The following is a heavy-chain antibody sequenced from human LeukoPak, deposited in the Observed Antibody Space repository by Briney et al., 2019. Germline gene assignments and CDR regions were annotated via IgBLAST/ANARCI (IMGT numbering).Heavy chain of an antibody. D-gene: IGHD1-26*01. Sequence: SQTLSLTCAISGDSVSSNSASWNWIRQSPSRGLEWLGRTYYRSKWNTDYAVSVKGRITINPDTFKNQFSLYLNSVTPEDTAVYYCARDPDSSYEWGPFDPWGQGTLVTVSS. J-gene: IGHJ5*02. CDR3: ARDPDSSYEWGPFDP. CDR1: GDSVSSNSAS. CDR2: TYYRSKWNT. V-gene: IGHV6-1*01.